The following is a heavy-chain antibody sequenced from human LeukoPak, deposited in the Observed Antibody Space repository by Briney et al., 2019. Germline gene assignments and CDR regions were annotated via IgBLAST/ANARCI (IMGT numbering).Heavy chain of an antibody. J-gene: IGHJ4*02. Sequence: GGSLRLSCAASGFTFGDYGMSWVRQAPEKGLEWVSGINWNGGSTGYADSVRGRFTISRDNAKNSLYLQMNSLRAEDTAVYYCAKGASQWIQLPSDYWGQGTLVTVSS. CDR1: GFTFGDYG. D-gene: IGHD5-18*01. CDR2: INWNGGST. V-gene: IGHV3-20*04. CDR3: AKGASQWIQLPSDY.